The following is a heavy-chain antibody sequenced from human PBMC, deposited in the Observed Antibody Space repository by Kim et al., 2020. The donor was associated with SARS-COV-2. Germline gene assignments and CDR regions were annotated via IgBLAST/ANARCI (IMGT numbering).Heavy chain of an antibody. J-gene: IGHJ4*02. Sequence: SETLSLTCAVSGGSISSSNWWSWVRQPPGKGLEWIGEIYYSGSTNYNPSPKSRVIISVDKSKNQFSLKLSSVTAADTAVYYCARSSDWYSYWGQGTLVTVSS. D-gene: IGHD6-19*01. CDR3: ARSSDWYSY. CDR1: GGSISSSNW. CDR2: IYYSGST. V-gene: IGHV4-4*02.